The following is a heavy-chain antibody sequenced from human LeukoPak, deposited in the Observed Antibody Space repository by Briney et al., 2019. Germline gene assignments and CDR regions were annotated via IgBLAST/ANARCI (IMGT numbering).Heavy chain of an antibody. Sequence: ASAKVSCKTSGYTFTSYGISWVRQAPGQGPEWMGWISAYNGNTNYAQKIQGRVTMTTDTSTSTAYMELRSLRSDDTAVYYCARDHVYNWNGYFDCWGQGTLVTVSS. CDR1: GYTFTSYG. D-gene: IGHD1-20*01. J-gene: IGHJ4*02. CDR2: ISAYNGNT. V-gene: IGHV1-18*01. CDR3: ARDHVYNWNGYFDC.